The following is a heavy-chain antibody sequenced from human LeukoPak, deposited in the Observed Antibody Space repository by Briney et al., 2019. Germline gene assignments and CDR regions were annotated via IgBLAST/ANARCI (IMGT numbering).Heavy chain of an antibody. CDR2: IYYSGST. J-gene: IGHJ4*02. CDR1: GGSISSGDYY. Sequence: PPQTLSLTCTVSGGSISSGDYYWSWIRQPPGKGLEWIGYIYYSGSTYYNPSLKSRATISVDTSKNQFSLKLSSVTAADTAVYYCARVGSGSSISIFDYWGQGTMVTVSS. D-gene: IGHD6-6*01. CDR3: ARVGSGSSISIFDY. V-gene: IGHV4-30-4*01.